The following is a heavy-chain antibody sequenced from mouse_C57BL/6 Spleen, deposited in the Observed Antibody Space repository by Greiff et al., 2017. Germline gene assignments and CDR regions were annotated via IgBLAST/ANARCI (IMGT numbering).Heavy chain of an antibody. Sequence: EVKLVESGGGLVKPGGSLKLSCAASGFTFSDYGMHWVRQAPEKGLEWVAYISSGSSTIYYAATVKGRFTISRDNAKNTLFLQMTSLRSEDTAMYYCARGGYGSSYYAMDYWGQGTSVTVSS. CDR2: ISSGSSTI. D-gene: IGHD1-1*01. J-gene: IGHJ4*01. CDR1: GFTFSDYG. CDR3: ARGGYGSSYYAMDY. V-gene: IGHV5-17*01.